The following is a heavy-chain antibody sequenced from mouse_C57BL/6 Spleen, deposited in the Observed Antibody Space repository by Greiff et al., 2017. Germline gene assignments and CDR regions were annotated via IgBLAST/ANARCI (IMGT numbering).Heavy chain of an antibody. CDR2: ISSGSSTI. J-gene: IGHJ4*01. V-gene: IGHV5-17*01. CDR1: GFTFSDYG. CDR3: ARSNYVDYARDY. D-gene: IGHD2-5*01. Sequence: EVKLVESGGGLVKPGGSLKLSCAASGFTFSDYGMHWVRQAPEKGLEWVAYISSGSSTIYYADTVKGRFTISRDNAKNTLFLQMTSLRSEDTAIYDCARSNYVDYARDYWGQGTAVTVSS.